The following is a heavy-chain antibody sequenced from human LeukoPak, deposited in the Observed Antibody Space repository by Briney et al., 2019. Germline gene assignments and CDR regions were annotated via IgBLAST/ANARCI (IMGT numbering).Heavy chain of an antibody. J-gene: IGHJ4*02. CDR2: IYYSGST. CDR1: GGSISSSTYY. D-gene: IGHD2-21*01. V-gene: IGHV4-39*07. Sequence: PSETLSLTCTVSGGSISSSTYYWGWIRQPPGKGLEWIGSIYYSGSTYYNPSLRSRVTISVDTSKNQFSLKLSSVTAADTAVYYCARGVVIAPQTFDYWGQGTLVTVSS. CDR3: ARGVVIAPQTFDY.